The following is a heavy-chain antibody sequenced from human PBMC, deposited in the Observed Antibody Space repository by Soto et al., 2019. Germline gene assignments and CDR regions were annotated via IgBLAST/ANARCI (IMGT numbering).Heavy chain of an antibody. J-gene: IGHJ4*02. CDR3: ARMYSSSWYYFDH. Sequence: QVQLVESGGALVKPGGSLRLSCAASGFTFSDYYMSWIRQAPGKGLEWVSYISSSGYTMYYADSVKGRFTISRDNAKTSLYLLMNGLRAEDTAVYYCARMYSSSWYYFDHWGQGALVTVSS. D-gene: IGHD6-13*01. CDR2: ISSSGYTM. CDR1: GFTFSDYY. V-gene: IGHV3-11*01.